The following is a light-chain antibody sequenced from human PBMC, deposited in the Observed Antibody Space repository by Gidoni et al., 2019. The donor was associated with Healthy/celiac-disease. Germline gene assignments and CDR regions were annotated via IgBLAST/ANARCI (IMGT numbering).Light chain of an antibody. Sequence: DIQMIQSPSSLSASVGDRVTITCRASQSISSYLNWYQQKPGKAPKHLIYAASSLQSGVPTRFSGSRYGTDFTLTIRSLQPEDFATYYCQKSYSFGGGTKVEIK. CDR3: QKSYS. CDR2: AAS. J-gene: IGKJ4*01. CDR1: QSISSY. V-gene: IGKV1-39*01.